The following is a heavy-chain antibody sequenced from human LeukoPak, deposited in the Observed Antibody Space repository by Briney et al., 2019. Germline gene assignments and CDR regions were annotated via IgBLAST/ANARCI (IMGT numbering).Heavy chain of an antibody. V-gene: IGHV3-7*01. CDR1: GFTFSSYW. Sequence: GGSLRLSCAASGFTFSSYWMSWVRQAPGKGLEWVANIKQDGSEKYYVDSVKGRFTISRDNAKNSLYLQMNSLRAKDTAVYYCARGLRLRAAAVRLAFDIWGQGTMVTVSS. CDR3: ARGLRLRAAAVRLAFDI. CDR2: IKQDGSEK. D-gene: IGHD2-2*02. J-gene: IGHJ3*02.